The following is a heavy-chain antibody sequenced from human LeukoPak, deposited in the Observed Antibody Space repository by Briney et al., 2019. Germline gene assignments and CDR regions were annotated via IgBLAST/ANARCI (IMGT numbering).Heavy chain of an antibody. D-gene: IGHD3-3*01. V-gene: IGHV4-31*03. CDR2: IYYSGST. Sequence: SQTLSLTCTVSGGSISSGGYYWSWIRQHPGKGLEWIGYIYYSGSTYYNPSLKSRVTISVDTSKNQFSLKLSSVTAADTAVYYCAGKYYDLWSGYYPHYWGQGTLVTVSS. CDR1: GGSISSGGYY. CDR3: AGKYYDLWSGYYPHY. J-gene: IGHJ4*02.